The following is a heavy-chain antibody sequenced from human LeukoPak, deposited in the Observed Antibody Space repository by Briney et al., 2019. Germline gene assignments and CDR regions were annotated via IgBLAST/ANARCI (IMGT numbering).Heavy chain of an antibody. CDR2: ISYDGSNK. D-gene: IGHD4-23*01. J-gene: IGHJ4*02. V-gene: IGHV3-30*03. CDR3: ARRTVVAPFDY. CDR1: GFTFSSYG. Sequence: PGGSLRLSCAASGFTFSSYGMHWVRQAPGKGLEWVAVISYDGSNKYYADSVKGRFTISRDNSKNTLYLQMNSLRPEDTAVYYCARRTVVAPFDYWGQGTLVTVSS.